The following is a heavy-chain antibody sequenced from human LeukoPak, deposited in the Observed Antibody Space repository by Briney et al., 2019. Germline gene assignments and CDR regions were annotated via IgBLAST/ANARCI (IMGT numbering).Heavy chain of an antibody. CDR3: ARRISDILTGYYFDY. D-gene: IGHD3-9*01. CDR1: GYTLTSYG. Sequence: GASVKVSCKASGYTLTSYGISWVRQAPGQGPEWMGWISAYNGNTNYAQKFQGSVTMTTDTSTSTAYMELRSLRSDDTAVYYCARRISDILTGYYFDYWGQGTLVTVSS. J-gene: IGHJ4*02. CDR2: ISAYNGNT. V-gene: IGHV1-18*01.